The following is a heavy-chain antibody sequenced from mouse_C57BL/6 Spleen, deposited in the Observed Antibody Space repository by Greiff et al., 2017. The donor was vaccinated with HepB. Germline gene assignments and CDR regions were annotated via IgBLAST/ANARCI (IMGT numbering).Heavy chain of an antibody. CDR1: GYTFTNYW. CDR2: IYPGGGYT. D-gene: IGHD2-3*01. J-gene: IGHJ2*01. V-gene: IGHV1-63*01. CDR3: ARNRGDGWGFDY. Sequence: QVQLKESGAELVRPGTSVKMSCKASGYTFTNYWIGWAKQRPGHGLEWIGDIYPGGGYTNYNEKFKGKATLTADKSSSTAYMQFSSLTSEDSAIYYCARNRGDGWGFDYWGQGTTLTVSS.